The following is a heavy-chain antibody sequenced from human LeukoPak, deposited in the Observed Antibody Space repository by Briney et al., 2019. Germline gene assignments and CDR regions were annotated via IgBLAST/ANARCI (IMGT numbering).Heavy chain of an antibody. Sequence: SETLSLTCAVSGVSISSGGSSWNWIRQPPGKGLEWIGYIYYSGSTNYNPSLKSRVTISVDTSKNQFSLKLSSVTAADTAVYYCARSVSYYYYYMDVWGKGTTVTVSS. CDR3: ARSVSYYYYYMDV. V-gene: IGHV4-61*08. J-gene: IGHJ6*03. CDR2: IYYSGST. CDR1: GVSISSGGSS.